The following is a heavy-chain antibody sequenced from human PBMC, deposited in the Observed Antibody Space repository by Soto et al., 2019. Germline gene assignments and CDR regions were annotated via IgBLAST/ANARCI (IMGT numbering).Heavy chain of an antibody. J-gene: IGHJ5*02. CDR3: ARLYSNPIQNWFDP. CDR1: GGSISSSSYY. V-gene: IGHV4-39*01. Sequence: PSETLSLTCTVSGGSISSSSYYWGWIRQPPGKGLEWIGSIYYSGSTYYNPSLKSRVTISVDTSKNQFSLKLSSVTAADTAVYYCARLYSNPIQNWFDPWGHGTLVTVAS. D-gene: IGHD4-4*01. CDR2: IYYSGST.